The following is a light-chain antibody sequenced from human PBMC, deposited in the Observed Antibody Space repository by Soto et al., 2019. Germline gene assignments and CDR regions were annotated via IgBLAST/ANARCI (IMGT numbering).Light chain of an antibody. J-gene: IGKJ1*01. Sequence: DIQMTQSPSTLSASVGDRVTITCRASQSISSWLAWYQQKPGQAPKLLIYKASTLQSGVPSRFSGSGSGTEFTHAISSLQPDDSATYYCQQYNDNWTFGQGTKVDIK. CDR1: QSISSW. CDR2: KAS. V-gene: IGKV1-5*03. CDR3: QQYNDNWT.